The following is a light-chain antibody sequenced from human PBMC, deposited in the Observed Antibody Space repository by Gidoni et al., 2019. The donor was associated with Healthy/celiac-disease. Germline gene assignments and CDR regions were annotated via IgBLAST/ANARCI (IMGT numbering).Light chain of an antibody. CDR1: QSISSY. CDR3: QQSYSTPRT. V-gene: IGKV1-39*01. J-gene: IGKJ1*01. CDR2: AAS. Sequence: DNQTTPAPSSLSASVGDRVTITCRASQSISSYLNWYQPKPGKAPKLLIYAASSLQSGVPSRFSGSGSGTDFTLTISSLQPEDFATYYCQQSYSTPRTFGQGTKVEIK.